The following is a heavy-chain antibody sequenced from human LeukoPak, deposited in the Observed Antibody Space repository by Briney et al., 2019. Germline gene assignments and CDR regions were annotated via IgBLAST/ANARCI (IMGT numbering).Heavy chain of an antibody. V-gene: IGHV3-49*04. CDR3: TRAPHPRCSSSGCYLDY. J-gene: IGHJ4*02. CDR2: IQVKAYGGAT. D-gene: IGHD2-2*01. CDR1: GFTFGDYA. Sequence: GGSLRLSCSTSGFTFGDYAMSWVRQAPGKRLEWVGFIQVKAYGGATKYAASVNGRFSISRDDSQSIANLQMNDLKTEDTSVYYCTRAPHPRCSSSGCYLDYWGQGTLVTVSS.